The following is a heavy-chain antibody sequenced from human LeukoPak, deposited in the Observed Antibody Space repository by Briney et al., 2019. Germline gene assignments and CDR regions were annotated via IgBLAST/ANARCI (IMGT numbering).Heavy chain of an antibody. D-gene: IGHD2-21*01. V-gene: IGHV3-7*03. CDR3: ARADWSNWYFDF. CDR2: IKQDGSEK. Sequence: PGGSLTLSCAASGFTFSTYWMNWLRQAPGKGLEWVANIKQDGSEKYYVHSVKGRFTISRDSAKNSLYLQMNSLRAEDTAVYYCARADWSNWYFDFWGRGTLVTVSS. J-gene: IGHJ2*01. CDR1: GFTFSTYW.